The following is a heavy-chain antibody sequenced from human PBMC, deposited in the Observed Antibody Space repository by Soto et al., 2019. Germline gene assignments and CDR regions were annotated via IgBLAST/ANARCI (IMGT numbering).Heavy chain of an antibody. J-gene: IGHJ5*02. D-gene: IGHD1-1*01. V-gene: IGHV1-2*02. CDR3: ATGTNGTTGWYHP. CDR1: GYTCTDSY. Sequence: QEQLVQSGTEVKKPGASVTVSCKSSGYTCTDSYLHWLRQAPGQGLEWGGWINPKTGDTKSSQKFQGRVTMSRDTSVSTAYIDLTSLTSDDTAMYYCATGTNGTTGWYHPWGQGTRVTVSS. CDR2: INPKTGDT.